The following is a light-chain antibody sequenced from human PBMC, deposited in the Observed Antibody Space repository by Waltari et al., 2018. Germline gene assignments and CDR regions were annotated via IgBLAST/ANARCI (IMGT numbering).Light chain of an antibody. CDR2: RNN. Sequence: QSVLTQPPSASGTPGQRVTISCSGSSSNIGSNYVYWYQQLPGTAPNLLIYRNNRRPSGVPDRFSGSKSGTSASLAISGLRSEDEADYYWAAWDDSLSGRVVFGGGTKLTVL. CDR1: SSNIGSNY. V-gene: IGLV1-47*01. J-gene: IGLJ2*01. CDR3: AAWDDSLSGRVV.